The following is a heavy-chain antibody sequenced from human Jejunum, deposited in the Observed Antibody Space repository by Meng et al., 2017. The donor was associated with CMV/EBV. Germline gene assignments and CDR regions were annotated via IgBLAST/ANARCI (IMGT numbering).Heavy chain of an antibody. CDR1: GFAFSSYY. J-gene: IGHJ4*02. CDR3: ARVGKAGGIDY. D-gene: IGHD3-16*01. CDR2: ISSSSAYI. V-gene: IGHV3-21*01. Sequence: EVQLVESGVGLVEPGGSLRVSCAASGFAFSSYYMNWVRQAAGRGLEWVSSISSSSAYIYYADSLKDRFTVSRDNAKNSLYLQMNSLRGEDTAVYYCARVGKAGGIDYWGQGTLVTVSS.